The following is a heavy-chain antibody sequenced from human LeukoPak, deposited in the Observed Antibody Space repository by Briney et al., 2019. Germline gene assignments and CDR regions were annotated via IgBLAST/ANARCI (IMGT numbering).Heavy chain of an antibody. CDR1: GYTFTSYG. CDR2: ISAYNGNT. Sequence: ASVKVSCKASGYTFTSYGISWVRQAPGQGLEWMGWISAYNGNTNYAQKLQGRVTMTTDTSTSTAYMELRSLRSDDTAVYYCARDPGEDYGDYERGDYWGQGTLVTVSS. V-gene: IGHV1-18*01. D-gene: IGHD4-17*01. J-gene: IGHJ4*02. CDR3: ARDPGEDYGDYERGDY.